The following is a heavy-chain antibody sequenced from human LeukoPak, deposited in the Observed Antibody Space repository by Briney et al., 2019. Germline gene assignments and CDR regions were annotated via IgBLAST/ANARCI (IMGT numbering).Heavy chain of an antibody. CDR3: ARGPKAYSSSSYYYYYMDV. CDR2: MHPNSGNT. CDR1: GYTFTTYD. J-gene: IGHJ6*03. Sequence: ASVKVSCKASGYTFTTYDINWVRQAPGQGLEWLGWMHPNSGNTHYAQNLQGRVTMTRNISISTAYMEVSSLRSEDTAVYYCARGPKAYSSSSYYYYYMDVWGKGTTDTVSS. V-gene: IGHV1-8*01. D-gene: IGHD6-6*01.